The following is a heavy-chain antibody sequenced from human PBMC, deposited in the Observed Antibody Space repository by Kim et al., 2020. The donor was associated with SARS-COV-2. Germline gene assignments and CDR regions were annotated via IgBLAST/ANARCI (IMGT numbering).Heavy chain of an antibody. Sequence: GGSLRLSCAASGFTFSSYAMHWVRQAPGKGLEWVAVISYDGSNKYYADSVKGRFTISRDNSKNTLYLQMNSLRAEDTAVYYCARGTIGEWFHEPYFDYWGQGTLVTVSS. V-gene: IGHV3-30*04. CDR2: ISYDGSNK. CDR1: GFTFSSYA. CDR3: ARGTIGEWFHEPYFDY. J-gene: IGHJ4*02. D-gene: IGHD3-3*01.